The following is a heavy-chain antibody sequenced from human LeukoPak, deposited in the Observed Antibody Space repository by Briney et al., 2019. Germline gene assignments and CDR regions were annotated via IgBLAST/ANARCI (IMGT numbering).Heavy chain of an antibody. J-gene: IGHJ2*01. D-gene: IGHD2-21*02. CDR2: IKQGGSEK. CDR1: GFTFSSYW. Sequence: GGSLRLSCAASGFTFSSYWMSWVRQAPGKGLEWVANIKQGGSEKYYVDSVKGRFTISRDNAKNSLYLQMNSLRAEDTAVYYCARDHRPIFAYCGGDCYSRYFDLWGRGTLVTVSS. V-gene: IGHV3-7*01. CDR3: ARDHRPIFAYCGGDCYSRYFDL.